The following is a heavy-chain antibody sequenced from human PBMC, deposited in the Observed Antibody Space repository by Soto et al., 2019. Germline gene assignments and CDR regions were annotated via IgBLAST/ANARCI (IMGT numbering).Heavy chain of an antibody. V-gene: IGHV3-23*01. D-gene: IGHD6-19*01. J-gene: IGHJ4*02. Sequence: EVQLLESGGGLVQPGGSLRLSCAASGFTFTNYAMNWVRQAPGKGLEWVSAISGSGGGTYYADSVKGRFTISRDNSKNTLYRQMNILRAEDTALYFCAKAIAGAAAKPHSWGQGALVTGSS. CDR1: GFTFTNYA. CDR2: ISGSGGGT. CDR3: AKAIAGAAAKPHS.